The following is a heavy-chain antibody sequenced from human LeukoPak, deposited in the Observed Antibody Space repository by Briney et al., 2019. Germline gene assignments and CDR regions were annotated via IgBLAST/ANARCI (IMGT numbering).Heavy chain of an antibody. Sequence: GGSLSLSCAASGFTFSSYAMHWVRQAPGKGLEWVAVISYDGSNKYYADSVKGRFTISRDNSKNTLYLQMNSLRAEDTAVYYCARASAAAGTNWFDPWGQGTLVTVSS. CDR1: GFTFSSYA. CDR3: ARASAAAGTNWFDP. V-gene: IGHV3-30-3*01. J-gene: IGHJ5*02. CDR2: ISYDGSNK. D-gene: IGHD6-13*01.